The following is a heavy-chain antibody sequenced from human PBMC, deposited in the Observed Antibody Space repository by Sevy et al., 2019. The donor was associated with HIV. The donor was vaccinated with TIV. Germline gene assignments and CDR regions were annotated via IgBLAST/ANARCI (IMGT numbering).Heavy chain of an antibody. J-gene: IGHJ4*02. D-gene: IGHD2-2*01. V-gene: IGHV1-2*02. Sequence: ASVKVSCKASGYTFTDYYILWVRQAPGQGLEWMGWINPHIGGTNFAQKFQGRVTMTRDTSISTAYLDLSRLRSDDTAIYYCARGDSLVVPPATVDYWGQGTLVTVSS. CDR1: GYTFTDYY. CDR2: INPHIGGT. CDR3: ARGDSLVVPPATVDY.